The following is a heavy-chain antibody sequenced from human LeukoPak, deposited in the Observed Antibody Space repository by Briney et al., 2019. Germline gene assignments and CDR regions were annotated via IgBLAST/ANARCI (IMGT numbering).Heavy chain of an antibody. J-gene: IGHJ5*02. CDR3: AREGDKYANWFDT. D-gene: IGHD2-8*01. CDR1: GGSFSGYY. Sequence: SETLSLTCAVYGGSFSGYYWCWIRQPPGKGLEWIGEINHSGSTNYNPSLKSRVTISVDTSKNQFSLKLSSVTAADTAVYYCAREGDKYANWFDTWGQGTLVTVSS. CDR2: INHSGST. V-gene: IGHV4-34*01.